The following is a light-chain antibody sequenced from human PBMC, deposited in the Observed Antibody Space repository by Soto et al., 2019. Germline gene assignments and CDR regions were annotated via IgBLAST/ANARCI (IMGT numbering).Light chain of an antibody. Sequence: QSVLTQPASVSGSPGQSITISCTGTSSDVGGYNYVSWFQQHPGKAPKLKIYEVSNRPSGVSNRFSGSKSGYTASLTISELQAEDEADYYCTSFTSSSTWVFGRGTKVTVL. V-gene: IGLV2-14*03. CDR3: TSFTSSSTWV. CDR2: EVS. CDR1: SSDVGGYNY. J-gene: IGLJ3*02.